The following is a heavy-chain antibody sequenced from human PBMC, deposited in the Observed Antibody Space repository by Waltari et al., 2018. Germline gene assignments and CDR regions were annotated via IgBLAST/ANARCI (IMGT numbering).Heavy chain of an antibody. CDR1: GGPLRSRSFP. CDR2: IYYSGST. Sequence: QLQLQESGPGLVKPSETLSLICTVSGGPLRSRSFPWDWIRQPPGKGLEGIGNIYYSGSTSYNPSLKSRVTISADTSKNHLLLKLTSVSAADSSVYYCARRFGNAFDIWGQGIMVTVSS. V-gene: IGHV4-39*02. D-gene: IGHD3-3*01. J-gene: IGHJ3*02. CDR3: ARRFGNAFDI.